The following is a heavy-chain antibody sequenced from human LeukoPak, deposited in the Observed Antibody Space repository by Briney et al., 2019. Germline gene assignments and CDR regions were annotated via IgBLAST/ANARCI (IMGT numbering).Heavy chain of an antibody. D-gene: IGHD3-22*01. CDR3: AKDSKPYYYDSSGYYYFDY. CDR2: ISGSGGST. CDR1: GFTFSSYA. Sequence: GGSLRLSCAASGFTFSSYAMSWVRQAPGKGLEWVSAISGSGGSTYYADSVKGRFTISRDNSKNTLYLQMNSLRAEDTAVYYCAKDSKPYYYDSSGYYYFDYWGQGTLVTVSS. J-gene: IGHJ4*02. V-gene: IGHV3-23*01.